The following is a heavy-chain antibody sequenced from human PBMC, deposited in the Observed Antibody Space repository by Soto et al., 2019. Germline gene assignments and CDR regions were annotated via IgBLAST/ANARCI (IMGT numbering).Heavy chain of an antibody. D-gene: IGHD2-15*01. Sequence: PGGSLRLSCAASGFTVSSNYMSWVRQAPGKGLEWVSVIYSGGSTYYADSVKGRFTISRDNSKNTLYLQMNSLRAEDTAVYYCARDHCSGGSCYPPGLYYYGMDVWGQGTTVTVSS. CDR1: GFTVSSNY. CDR3: ARDHCSGGSCYPPGLYYYGMDV. V-gene: IGHV3-53*01. CDR2: IYSGGST. J-gene: IGHJ6*02.